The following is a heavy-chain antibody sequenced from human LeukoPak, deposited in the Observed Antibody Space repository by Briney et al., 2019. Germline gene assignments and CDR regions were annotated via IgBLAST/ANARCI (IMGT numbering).Heavy chain of an antibody. V-gene: IGHV3-30-3*01. CDR3: ASRYSGGLDY. J-gene: IGHJ4*02. CDR2: ISYDGSNK. D-gene: IGHD5-12*01. Sequence: GGSLRLSCAASGFTFSSYAMHWVRQAPGKGLEWVAVISYDGSNKYYADSVKGRFTISRDNSKNTLYLQMNSLRAEDTAVYYCASRYSGGLDYWGQGTLITVSS. CDR1: GFTFSSYA.